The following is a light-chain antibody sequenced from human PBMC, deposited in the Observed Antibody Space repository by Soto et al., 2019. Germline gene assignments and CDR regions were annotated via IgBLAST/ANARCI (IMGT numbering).Light chain of an antibody. CDR3: AAWDDSLSAVV. J-gene: IGLJ2*01. CDR1: SSNIGSNY. CDR2: TND. Sequence: QAVVTQPPSASGTPGQRVTISCSGSSSNIGSNYVYWYHQLPGAAPRLLIYTNDHRPSGVPDRFSGSKSGTSASLAISGLRSEDEADYYCAAWDDSLSAVVFGGGTKVTVL. V-gene: IGLV1-47*02.